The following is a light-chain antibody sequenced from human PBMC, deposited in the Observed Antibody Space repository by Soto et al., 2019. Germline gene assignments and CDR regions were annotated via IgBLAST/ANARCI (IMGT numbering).Light chain of an antibody. J-gene: IGLJ2*01. CDR2: NYN. V-gene: IGLV1-44*01. Sequence: QSVLTQPPSASGTPRQRATISCSGSRFNIGSNGVNWYQQVPGTAPKLLMYNYNHRPSGVPDRFSGSKSGTSASLAISGLQSEDEADYYCAAWDDSLSRPVFGGGTKLTVL. CDR1: RFNIGSNG. CDR3: AAWDDSLSRPV.